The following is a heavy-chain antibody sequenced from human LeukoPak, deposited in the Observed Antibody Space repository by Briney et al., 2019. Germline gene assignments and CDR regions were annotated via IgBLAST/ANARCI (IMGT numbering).Heavy chain of an antibody. CDR2: ISTYSGNT. CDR1: GYTFTSYG. J-gene: IGHJ4*02. V-gene: IGHV1-18*01. D-gene: IGHD3-3*01. CDR3: ARETRATRYYDFWSGYDNAAGYFDY. Sequence: ASVKVSCKASGYTFTSYGISWVRQAPGQGLDWMGWISTYSGNTNYAQKLQGRVTMTTDTSTSTAYMELRSLRSDDPAVYYCARETRATRYYDFWSGYDNAAGYFDYWGQGTLVTVCS.